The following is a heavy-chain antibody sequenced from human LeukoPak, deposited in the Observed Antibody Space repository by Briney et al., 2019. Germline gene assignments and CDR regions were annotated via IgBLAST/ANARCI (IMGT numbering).Heavy chain of an antibody. Sequence: GRSLRLSCAASGFTFSGYGIHWVRQAPGKGLEWVAVIWYDGSHEYHAESVKGRLTISRDTSKNTLYQQMSSLSAEDTAVYYCARGDYVSGTFMDVWGKGTTVTVSS. CDR2: IWYDGSHE. J-gene: IGHJ6*03. V-gene: IGHV3-33*01. D-gene: IGHD3-16*01. CDR3: ARGDYVSGTFMDV. CDR1: GFTFSGYG.